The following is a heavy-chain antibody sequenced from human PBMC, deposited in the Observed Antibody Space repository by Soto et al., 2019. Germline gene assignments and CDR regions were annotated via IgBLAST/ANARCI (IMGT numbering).Heavy chain of an antibody. Sequence: SVKVSCKASGGTFSSYTISWVRQAPGQGLEWMGRIIPILGIANYAQKFQGRVTITADKSTSTAYMELSSLRSEDTAVYYCARDPVTSSRAVITDDSWGQGTLVTVSS. CDR1: GGTFSSYT. V-gene: IGHV1-69*04. CDR2: IIPILGIA. CDR3: ARDPVTSSRAVITDDS. J-gene: IGHJ4*02. D-gene: IGHD3-22*01.